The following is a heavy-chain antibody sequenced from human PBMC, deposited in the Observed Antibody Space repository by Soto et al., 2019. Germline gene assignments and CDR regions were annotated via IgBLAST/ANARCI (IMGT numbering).Heavy chain of an antibody. CDR2: ISAGGDRT. CDR1: GFTFSHYP. J-gene: IGHJ4*02. CDR3: XXRV. V-gene: IGHV3-23*01. Sequence: EVQVSESGGGLVQPGGSLRLSCATSGFTFSHYPMNWVRQAPGKGLEWVSGISAGGDRTYYADSVKGRFTIFRDNSKNSVSLQMNSLRVEDTAVYXXXXRVWGQGTLVTVSS.